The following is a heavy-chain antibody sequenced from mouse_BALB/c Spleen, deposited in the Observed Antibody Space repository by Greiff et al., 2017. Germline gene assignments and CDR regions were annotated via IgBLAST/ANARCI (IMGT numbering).Heavy chain of an antibody. Sequence: EVKLVESGGGLVQPGGSLKLSCAASGFTFSSYGMSWVRQTPDKRLELVATINSNGGSTYYPDSVKGRFTISRDNAKNTLYLQMSSLKSEDTAMYYCARDHPGRDKGAFDYWGQGTTLTVSS. V-gene: IGHV5-6-3*01. CDR2: INSNGGST. CDR1: GFTFSSYG. J-gene: IGHJ2*01. CDR3: ARDHPGRDKGAFDY. D-gene: IGHD3-3*01.